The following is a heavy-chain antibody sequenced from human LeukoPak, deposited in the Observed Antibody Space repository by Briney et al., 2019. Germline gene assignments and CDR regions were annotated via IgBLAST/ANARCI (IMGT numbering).Heavy chain of an antibody. CDR1: GYTFTSYG. CDR3: ARRGIAAAGTPGGYFDY. D-gene: IGHD6-13*01. V-gene: IGHV1-18*01. J-gene: IGHJ4*02. CDR2: ISAYNGNT. Sequence: ASVTVSCKASGYTFTSYGISWVRQAPGQGLEWMGWISAYNGNTNHAQKLQGRVTMTTDTSTSTAYMELRSLRSDDTAVYYCARRGIAAAGTPGGYFDYWGQGTLVTVSS.